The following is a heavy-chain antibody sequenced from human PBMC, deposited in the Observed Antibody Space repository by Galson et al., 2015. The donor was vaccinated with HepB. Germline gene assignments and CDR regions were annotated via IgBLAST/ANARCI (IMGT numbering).Heavy chain of an antibody. CDR1: GGTFSSYA. CDR3: ASNTLVEMARWAVAFDL. V-gene: IGHV3-30*04. J-gene: IGHJ3*01. D-gene: IGHD5-24*01. Sequence: ARRLSWAASGGTFSSYAMQWVRQAPGKGREWVAVISYDGSNKYYADSVKGRFTISRDNSKNTLYLQTNSLRAEDTAVYYCASNTLVEMARWAVAFDLWCQGTMFPVSS. CDR2: ISYDGSNK.